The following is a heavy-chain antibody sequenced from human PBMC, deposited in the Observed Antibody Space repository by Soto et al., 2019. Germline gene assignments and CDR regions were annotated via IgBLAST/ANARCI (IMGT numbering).Heavy chain of an antibody. J-gene: IGHJ3*02. D-gene: IGHD1-26*01. V-gene: IGHV3-49*03. Sequence: PGGSLRLSCTTSGFIFGDYALSWFRQAPGKGLDWVGFIRSKAFGGTTEYAASVKARFTISRDDSKSIAYLQMNSLQTEDTAVFYCFRDGSGSYGTDRAFDIWGQGTMVTVSS. CDR1: GFIFGDYA. CDR2: IRSKAFGGTT. CDR3: FRDGSGSYGTDRAFDI.